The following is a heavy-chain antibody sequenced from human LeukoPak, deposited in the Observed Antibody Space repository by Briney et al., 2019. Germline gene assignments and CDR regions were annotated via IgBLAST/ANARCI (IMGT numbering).Heavy chain of an antibody. CDR1: GGSFSGYY. CDR3: ATRGDYYGSGDLGWFDP. D-gene: IGHD3-10*01. Sequence: PSETLSLTCAVYGGSFSGYYWSWIRQPPGKGLEWIGEINHSGSTNYNPSLKSRVTISVDTSKNQFSLKLSSVTAADTAVYYCATRGDYYGSGDLGWFDPWGQGTLVTVSS. J-gene: IGHJ5*02. V-gene: IGHV4-34*01. CDR2: INHSGST.